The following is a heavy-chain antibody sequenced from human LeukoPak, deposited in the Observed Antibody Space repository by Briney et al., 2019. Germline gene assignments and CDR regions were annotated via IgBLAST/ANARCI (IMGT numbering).Heavy chain of an antibody. V-gene: IGHV4-61*01. J-gene: IGHJ3*02. CDR1: GGSFSSGSYY. CDR2: IYYSGST. D-gene: IGHD1-1*01. Sequence: SETLSLTCTVSGGSFSSGSYYWSWLRQPPGKGLEWIGYIYYSGSTNYNPSLKSRVTISIDTSKSQFSLKLSSVTAADTAVYYCARHNDPGHAFDIWGQGTMVTVSS. CDR3: ARHNDPGHAFDI.